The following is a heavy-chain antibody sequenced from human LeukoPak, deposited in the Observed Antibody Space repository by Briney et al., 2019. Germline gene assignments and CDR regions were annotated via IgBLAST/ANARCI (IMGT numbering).Heavy chain of an antibody. D-gene: IGHD3-22*01. CDR1: GFTFSTYS. V-gene: IGHV3-21*01. J-gene: IGHJ4*02. Sequence: GGSLRLSCVTSGFTFSTYSMNWVRQAPGKGLEWVSSISSSSTYIYYADSLKGRFTISRDNAKNSLYLQMNSLRAEDTAVYYCARDRPNYYDSSAFDYWGQGTLVTVSS. CDR3: ARDRPNYYDSSAFDY. CDR2: ISSSSTYI.